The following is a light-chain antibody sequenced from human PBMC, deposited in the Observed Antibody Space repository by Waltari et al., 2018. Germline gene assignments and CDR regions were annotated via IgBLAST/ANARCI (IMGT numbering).Light chain of an antibody. V-gene: IGLV2-14*01. Sequence: QSALTQPASVSGSPGQSITISCTGTSRDVGGSNVVSWYQQHPGKAPKLMIYDVTNRPSGVSNRFSGSKSGNTASLTISGLQAEDEADYYCCSFRSSSTWVFGGGTKLTVL. CDR1: SRDVGGSNV. J-gene: IGLJ3*02. CDR3: CSFRSSSTWV. CDR2: DVT.